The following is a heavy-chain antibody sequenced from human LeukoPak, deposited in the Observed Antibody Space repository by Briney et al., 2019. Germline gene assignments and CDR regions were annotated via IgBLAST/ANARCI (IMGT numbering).Heavy chain of an antibody. V-gene: IGHV4-30-4*01. CDR3: ARVRPYYYDSSGYYPFDY. D-gene: IGHD3-22*01. CDR2: IYYSGST. J-gene: IGHJ4*02. CDR1: GGSISSGDYY. Sequence: PSQTLSLTCTVSGGSISSGDYYWSWIRQPPGKGLEWIGYIYYSGSTYYNPSLKSRVTISVDTSKNQFSLKLSSVTAADTAVYHCARVRPYYYDSSGYYPFDYWGQGTLVTVSS.